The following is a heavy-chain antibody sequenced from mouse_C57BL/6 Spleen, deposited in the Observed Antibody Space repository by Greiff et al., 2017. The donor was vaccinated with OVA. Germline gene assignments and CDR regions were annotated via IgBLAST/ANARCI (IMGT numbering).Heavy chain of an antibody. J-gene: IGHJ4*01. CDR2: INPNNGGT. V-gene: IGHV1-26*01. CDR1: GYTFTDYY. CDR3: ARGESGAMDY. Sequence: VQLQQSGPELVKPGASVKISCKASGYTFTDYYMNWVKQSHGKSLEWIGDINPNNGGTSYNQKFKGKATLTVDKSSSTAYMELRSLTSEDSAVYYCARGESGAMDYWGQGTSVTVSS. D-gene: IGHD3-2*02.